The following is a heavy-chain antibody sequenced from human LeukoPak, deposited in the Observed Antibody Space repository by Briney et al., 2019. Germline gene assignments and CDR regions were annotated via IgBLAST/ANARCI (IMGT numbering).Heavy chain of an antibody. CDR1: GYTFTGYY. CDR2: INPNSGGT. Sequence: ASVKVSCKASGYTFTGYYMHWVRQAPGQGLEWMGWINPNSGGTNYAQKFQGRVTMTRDTSISTAYMELSRLRSDDTAVYYCARVQYYYDSSGYYEYYYYYYMDVWGKGTTVTVSS. V-gene: IGHV1-2*02. CDR3: ARVQYYYDSSGYYEYYYYYYMDV. D-gene: IGHD3-22*01. J-gene: IGHJ6*03.